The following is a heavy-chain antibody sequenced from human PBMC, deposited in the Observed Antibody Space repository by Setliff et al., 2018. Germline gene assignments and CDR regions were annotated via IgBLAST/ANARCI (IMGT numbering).Heavy chain of an antibody. J-gene: IGHJ4*02. V-gene: IGHV1-69*13. Sequence: GASVKVSCKASGGTFNNYPISWVRQAPGQGLEWMGGIIPMFRTGKYAQKFQGRVTITADESTSTAYMEVSSLRSEDTAVFYCARDTRDRYDTSGHYLSLDSWGQGTRVTVSS. D-gene: IGHD3-22*01. CDR3: ARDTRDRYDTSGHYLSLDS. CDR1: GGTFNNYP. CDR2: IIPMFRTG.